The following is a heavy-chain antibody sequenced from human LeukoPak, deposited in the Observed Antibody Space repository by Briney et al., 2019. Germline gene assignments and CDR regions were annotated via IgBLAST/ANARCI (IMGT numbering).Heavy chain of an antibody. CDR1: GGSFSGYY. CDR3: ARHGHSSSWYPPRYYFDY. V-gene: IGHV4-34*01. D-gene: IGHD6-13*01. J-gene: IGHJ4*02. CDR2: INHSGST. Sequence: SETLSLTCAVYGGSFSGYYWSWIRQPPGKGLEWIGEINHSGSTNYNPSLKSRVTISVDTSKNQFSLKLSSVTAADTAVYYRARHGHSSSWYPPRYYFDYWGQGTLVTVSS.